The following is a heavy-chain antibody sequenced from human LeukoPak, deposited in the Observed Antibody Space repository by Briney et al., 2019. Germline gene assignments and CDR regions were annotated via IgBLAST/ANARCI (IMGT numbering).Heavy chain of an antibody. CDR2: IYTSGST. CDR1: GYSISSGYY. V-gene: IGHV4-4*07. D-gene: IGHD6-19*01. Sequence: SETLSLTCTVSGYSISSGYYWSWIRQPAGQGLEWIGRIYTSGSTNYNPSLKSRVTMSVDTSKNQFSLKLSSVTAADTAVYYCARDGSSGWYSKYYFDYWGQGTLVTVSS. CDR3: ARDGSSGWYSKYYFDY. J-gene: IGHJ4*02.